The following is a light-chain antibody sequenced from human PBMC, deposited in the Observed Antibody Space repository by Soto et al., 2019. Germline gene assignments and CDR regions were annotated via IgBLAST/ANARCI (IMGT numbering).Light chain of an antibody. J-gene: IGLJ2*01. CDR1: SSDIGSYNL. Sequence: QSVLTQPASVSGSPGQSITISCTGTSSDIGSYNLVSWYQQHPGKAPKLMIYEDIQRPSGVSNHFSGSKSGNTASLTISGLQAEDEADYFCCASAGTSKIFGGGTKLTVL. CDR2: EDI. V-gene: IGLV2-23*01. CDR3: CASAGTSKI.